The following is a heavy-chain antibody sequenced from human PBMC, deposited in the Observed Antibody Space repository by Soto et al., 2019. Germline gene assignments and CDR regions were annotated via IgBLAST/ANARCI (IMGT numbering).Heavy chain of an antibody. Sequence: PSGGSTSYAQKFQGRVTMTSDTSTSTVYMELSSLRSEDTAVYYCARSPLDYSNKDDAVDIWGQGTMVTVSS. V-gene: IGHV1-46*03. CDR3: ARSPLDYSNKDDAVDI. J-gene: IGHJ3*02. D-gene: IGHD4-4*01. CDR2: PSGGST.